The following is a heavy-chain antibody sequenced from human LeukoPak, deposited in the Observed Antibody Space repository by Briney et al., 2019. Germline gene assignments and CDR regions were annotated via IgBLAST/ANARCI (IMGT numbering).Heavy chain of an antibody. D-gene: IGHD1-1*01. CDR1: GFTLSNCW. J-gene: IGHJ4*02. Sequence: GGCLRLSCAASGFTLSNCWMNWVRQARGKWLEWVANIKQDGSVKQYVASVKGRVTISRDNTKNSRYLQMNSLRAEATAVYYCXGGTGXIFDYWXQGXXV. CDR3: XGGTGXIFDY. V-gene: IGHV3-7*01. CDR2: IKQDGSVK.